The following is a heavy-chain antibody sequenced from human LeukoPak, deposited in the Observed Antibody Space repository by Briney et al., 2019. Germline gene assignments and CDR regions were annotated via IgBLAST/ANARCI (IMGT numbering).Heavy chain of an antibody. Sequence: PGGSLRLSCAASGFTFSSYGMHWVRQAPGKGLEWVALISDDGSNKYYSDSVKGRFTISRDNSKNSLYLQMNSLRPEDTALYYCARSSLYGNYIPYWGQGTLVTVSS. CDR2: ISDDGSNK. V-gene: IGHV3-30*19. CDR1: GFTFSSYG. CDR3: ARSSLYGNYIPY. D-gene: IGHD4-11*01. J-gene: IGHJ4*02.